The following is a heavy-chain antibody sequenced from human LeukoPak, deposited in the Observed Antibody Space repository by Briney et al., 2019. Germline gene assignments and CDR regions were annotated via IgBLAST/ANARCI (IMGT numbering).Heavy chain of an antibody. V-gene: IGHV3-7*01. CDR3: ARTPDGADY. Sequence: GGPLRLSCAASGFTCNNYWMTWFRPAPGKGLEWVANIKPDGTEIYYVDSVRGRFIVSRDNAENSLYLQMNSLRVEDTAVYYCARTPDGADYWGQGTLVTVSS. CDR1: GFTCNNYW. CDR2: IKPDGTEI. J-gene: IGHJ4*02. D-gene: IGHD3-10*01.